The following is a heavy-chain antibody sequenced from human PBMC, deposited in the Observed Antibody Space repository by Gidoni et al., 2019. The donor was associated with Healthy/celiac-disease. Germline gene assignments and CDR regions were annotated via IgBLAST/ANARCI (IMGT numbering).Heavy chain of an antibody. CDR2: IYYSGST. CDR1: GGSISSYY. J-gene: IGHJ1*01. V-gene: IGHV4-59*01. Sequence: QVQLQESGPGLVKPSETLSLTCTVAGGSISSYYWSWIRQPPGKGLEWIGYIYYSGSTNYNPSLKSRVTISVDTSKNQFSLKLSSVTAADTAVYYCARCRDGYSPFRHWGQGTLVTVSS. D-gene: IGHD5-18*01. CDR3: ARCRDGYSPFRH.